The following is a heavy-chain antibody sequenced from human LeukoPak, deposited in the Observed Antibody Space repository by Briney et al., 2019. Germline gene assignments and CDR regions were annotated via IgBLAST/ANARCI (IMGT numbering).Heavy chain of an antibody. CDR3: ARRGKYCSGGSCYYFDY. J-gene: IGHJ4*02. V-gene: IGHV1-69*13. Sequence: GASAKVSCKASGGTFSSYAISWVRQAPGQGLEWMGGIIPIFGTANYAQKFQGRVTITADESTSTAYMELSSLRSEDTAVYYCARRGKYCSGGSCYYFDYWGQGTLVTVSS. CDR1: GGTFSSYA. CDR2: IIPIFGTA. D-gene: IGHD2-15*01.